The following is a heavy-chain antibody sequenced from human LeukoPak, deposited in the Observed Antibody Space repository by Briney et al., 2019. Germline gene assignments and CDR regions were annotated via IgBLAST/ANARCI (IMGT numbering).Heavy chain of an antibody. D-gene: IGHD6-19*01. V-gene: IGHV1-2*02. CDR2: INPTSGGT. CDR1: GYTFTGYY. CDR3: ARVQQWLAQSLNYYYYMDV. J-gene: IGHJ6*03. Sequence: ASVKVSCKASGYTFTGYYLHWVRQAPGQGLEWMGWINPTSGGTNYAQKFQDRVTMTTDTSTSTAYMELRSLRSDDTAVYYCARVQQWLAQSLNYYYYMDVWGKGTTVTVSS.